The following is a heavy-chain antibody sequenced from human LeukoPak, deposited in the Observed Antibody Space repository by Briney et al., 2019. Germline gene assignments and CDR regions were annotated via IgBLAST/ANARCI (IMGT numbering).Heavy chain of an antibody. J-gene: IGHJ6*02. CDR3: AKDMQLGGYYYYYGMDV. V-gene: IGHV3-48*03. Sequence: PGGSLRLSCAASGFTFSTYEMNWVRQAPGKGLEWVSHISSSGSTTYYADSVKGRFTISRDNAKNSLYLQMNSLRAEDTAVYYCAKDMQLGGYYYYYGMDVWGQGTTVTVSS. D-gene: IGHD6-6*01. CDR2: ISSSGSTT. CDR1: GFTFSTYE.